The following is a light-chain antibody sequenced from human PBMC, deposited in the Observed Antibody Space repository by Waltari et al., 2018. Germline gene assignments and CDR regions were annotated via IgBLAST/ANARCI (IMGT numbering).Light chain of an antibody. CDR3: VLYMGSGISV. CDR1: SGSVSTNFY. J-gene: IGLJ3*02. V-gene: IGLV8-61*01. Sequence: QTVVTQEPSFSVSPGGTVTLTCGLISGSVSTNFYPTWYQQTPGQAPRTLLYSTNTRSSGVPDRFSGSILGNKAALTITGAQADDESDYDCVLYMGSGISVFGGGTKLTVL. CDR2: STN.